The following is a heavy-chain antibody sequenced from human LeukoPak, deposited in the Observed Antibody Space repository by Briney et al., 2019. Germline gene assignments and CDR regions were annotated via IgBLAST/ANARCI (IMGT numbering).Heavy chain of an antibody. V-gene: IGHV1-2*02. D-gene: IGHD3-10*01. CDR2: IDPPSGGT. CDR1: GYTFIGYY. J-gene: IGHJ4*02. Sequence: ASVKVSCKASGYTFIGYYIHWVRQASGQGLEWMGWIDPPSGGTNFAQKFQGRVTMTRDTSINTVYMEVRRLRSDDTAVYYCARAQSTYFYGSGTYYNVDFWGQGTLVTVSS. CDR3: ARAQSTYFYGSGTYYNVDF.